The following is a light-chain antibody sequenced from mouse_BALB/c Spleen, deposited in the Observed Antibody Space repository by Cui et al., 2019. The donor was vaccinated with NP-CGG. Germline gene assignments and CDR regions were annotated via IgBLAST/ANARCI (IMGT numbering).Light chain of an antibody. CDR3: ALWYSNHWV. V-gene: IGLV1*01. CDR2: GTN. CDR1: TGAVTTNNY. Sequence: QAVVTQECALNTSPGETVTLTCRSSTGAVTTNNYANWVQEKPDHLFTGLIGGTNNRAPGVPARFSGSLIGDKAALTITGAQTEDEAIYFCALWYSNHWVFGGGTKLTVL. J-gene: IGLJ1*01.